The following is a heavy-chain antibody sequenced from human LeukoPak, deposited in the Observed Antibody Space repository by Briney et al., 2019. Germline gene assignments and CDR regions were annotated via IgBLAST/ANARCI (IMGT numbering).Heavy chain of an antibody. J-gene: IGHJ5*02. V-gene: IGHV4-59*01. CDR3: ARDLRGCSGGSCYFTWFDP. D-gene: IGHD2-15*01. CDR1: GGSINSYY. Sequence: SETLSLTCTVSGGSINSYYWSWIRQPPGKGLEWIGYIYYSGSTNYNPSLKSRVTISVDTSKNQFSLKLSSVTAADTAVYYCARDLRGCSGGSCYFTWFDPWGQGTLVTVSS. CDR2: IYYSGST.